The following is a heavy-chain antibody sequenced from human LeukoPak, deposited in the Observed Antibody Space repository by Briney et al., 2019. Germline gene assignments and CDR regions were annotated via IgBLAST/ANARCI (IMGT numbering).Heavy chain of an antibody. CDR3: ARDQGPHGENNFAS. V-gene: IGHV3-23*01. CDR2: ISGSGGST. Sequence: GGSLRLSCATSGFTFSSYGMSWVRQAPGKGLEWVSVISGSGGSTYYADSVKGRFTISRDNSKNTLYLQMNSLRAEDTAGYYCARDQGPHGENNFASGGKGPLATASS. J-gene: IGHJ4*02. D-gene: IGHD1-1*01. CDR1: GFTFSSYG.